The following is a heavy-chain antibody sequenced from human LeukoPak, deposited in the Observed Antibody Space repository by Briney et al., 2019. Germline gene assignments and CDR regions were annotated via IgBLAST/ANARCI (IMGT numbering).Heavy chain of an antibody. V-gene: IGHV3-64*04. CDR2: ISGNGGTI. D-gene: IGHD3-3*01. Sequence: GGSLRLSCAASGFAFSTYAVQWVRQAPEKGLEYVSGISGNGGTIYYADSVKGRFTISRDNSKNTLYLQMNSLRAEDTAVYYCAKGGFLEWFDAFDIWGQGTMVTVSS. CDR1: GFAFSTYA. CDR3: AKGGFLEWFDAFDI. J-gene: IGHJ3*02.